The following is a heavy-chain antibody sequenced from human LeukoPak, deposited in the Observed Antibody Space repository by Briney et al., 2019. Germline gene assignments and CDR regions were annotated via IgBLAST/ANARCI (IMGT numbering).Heavy chain of an antibody. CDR3: AREWGRSGYYPD. V-gene: IGHV3-53*01. CDR2: IYSGGST. Sequence: GGSLRLSCAASGFTVSSNYMTWVGQPPGKGWKWVSHIYSGGSTFYADSVKGRFTISRDNSKNTLYLQMNSLRAEGTAVYYCAREWGRSGYYPDWGQGTLVTVSS. J-gene: IGHJ4*02. CDR1: GFTVSSNY. D-gene: IGHD3-22*01.